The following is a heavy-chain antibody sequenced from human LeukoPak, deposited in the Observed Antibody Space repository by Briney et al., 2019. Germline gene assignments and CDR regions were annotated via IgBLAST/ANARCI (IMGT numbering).Heavy chain of an antibody. CDR3: ARDASSWYYYNEDYYFDY. J-gene: IGHJ4*02. V-gene: IGHV3-48*01. Sequence: PGGSLRLSCAASGFTFSSYSMNWVRQAPGKGLEWVSYISSSSSTIYYADSVKGRFTISRDNAKNSLYLQMNSLRAEDTAVYYCARDASSWYYYNEDYYFDYWGQGTLVTVSS. CDR1: GFTFSSYS. CDR2: ISSSSSTI. D-gene: IGHD6-13*01.